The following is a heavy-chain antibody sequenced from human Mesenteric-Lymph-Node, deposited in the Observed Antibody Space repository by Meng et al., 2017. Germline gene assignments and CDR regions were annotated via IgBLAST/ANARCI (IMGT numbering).Heavy chain of an antibody. CDR2: INPNSGGT. J-gene: IGHJ3*02. Sequence: ASVKVSCKASGYTFTGYYMHWVRQAPGQGLEWMGWINPNSGGTNYAQKFQGRVTITADESTSTAYMELSSLRSEDTAVYYCAGENRLPGDAFDIWGQGTMVTVSS. D-gene: IGHD4-11*01. CDR3: AGENRLPGDAFDI. CDR1: GYTFTGYY. V-gene: IGHV1-2*02.